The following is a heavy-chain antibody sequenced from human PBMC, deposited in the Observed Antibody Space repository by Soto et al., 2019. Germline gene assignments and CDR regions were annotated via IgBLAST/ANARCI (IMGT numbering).Heavy chain of an antibody. CDR1: GYTFTSYA. D-gene: IGHD2-2*01. Sequence: ASVKVSWKASGYTFTSYAMHWVRQAPGQRLEWMGWINTGNGNTKYSQKFQGRVTITRDTSASTAYMELSSLRSEDTAVYYCARDVKIRNIVVVPAAPDDYWGQGTLVTVSS. V-gene: IGHV1-3*04. CDR3: ARDVKIRNIVVVPAAPDDY. J-gene: IGHJ4*02. CDR2: INTGNGNT.